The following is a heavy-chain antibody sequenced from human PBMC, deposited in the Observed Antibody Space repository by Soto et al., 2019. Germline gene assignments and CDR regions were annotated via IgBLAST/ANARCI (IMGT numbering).Heavy chain of an antibody. J-gene: IGHJ6*02. Sequence: VQLVQSGAEVKKPGSSVKLSYKASGGTFNRYTISWVRQAPGQGLEWMGGIIPIFGTANYAQKFQGRVEIIADESTSAAYMELRSLRSEDTAVYYCALWGFRDGNNSKYNYSGMDVWGQGTTVTVSS. V-gene: IGHV1-69*01. D-gene: IGHD1-1*01. CDR3: ALWGFRDGNNSKYNYSGMDV. CDR2: IIPIFGTA. CDR1: GGTFNRYT.